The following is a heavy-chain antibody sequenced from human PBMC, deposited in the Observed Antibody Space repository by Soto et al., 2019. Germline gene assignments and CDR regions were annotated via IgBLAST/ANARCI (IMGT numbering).Heavy chain of an antibody. D-gene: IGHD3-10*01. J-gene: IGHJ4*02. CDR1: GGTFSSYT. CDR2: IIPILGIA. CDR3: ARDEKGITDFDY. Sequence: GASVKVSCKASGGTFSSYTISWVRQAPGQGLEWMGRIIPILGIANYAQKFQGRVTITADKSTSTAYMELSSLRPEDTAVYYCARDEKGITDFDYWGQGTLVTVSS. V-gene: IGHV1-69*04.